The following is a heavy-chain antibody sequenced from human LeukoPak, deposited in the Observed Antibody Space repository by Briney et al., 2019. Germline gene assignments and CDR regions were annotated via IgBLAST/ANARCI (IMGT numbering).Heavy chain of an antibody. J-gene: IGHJ4*02. D-gene: IGHD5-12*01. CDR3: ATGTLLVATFDY. CDR1: GYTLTELS. CDR2: FDPEDGET. V-gene: IGHV1-24*01. Sequence: ASVKVSCKVSGYTLTELSMHWVRQAPGKGPEWMGGFDPEDGETIYAQKFQGRVTMTEDTSTDTAYMELSSLRSEDTAVYYCATGTLLVATFDYWGQGILVTVSS.